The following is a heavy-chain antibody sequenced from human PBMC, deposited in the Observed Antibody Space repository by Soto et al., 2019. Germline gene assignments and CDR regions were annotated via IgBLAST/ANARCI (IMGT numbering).Heavy chain of an antibody. CDR3: AHEVSAGSWFDP. V-gene: IGHV2-5*02. CDR1: GFSLSTSGVG. J-gene: IGHJ5*02. CDR2: IYWDDDK. Sequence: QITLKESGPTLVKPTQTLTLTCSFSGFSLSTSGVGVGWIRQPPGKALEWLALIYWDDDKRYSPSLKSRLTITKGTSKNQVVLTMTNMAPVDTGTYYCAHEVSAGSWFDPCGQGTLVTVSS. D-gene: IGHD3-10*01.